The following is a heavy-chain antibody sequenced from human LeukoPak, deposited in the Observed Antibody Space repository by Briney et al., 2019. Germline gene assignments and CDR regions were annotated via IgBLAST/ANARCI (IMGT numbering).Heavy chain of an antibody. Sequence: SETLSLTCTVSGGSISSYYWSWIRQPPGKGLEWIGYIYYSGSTNYNPSLKSRVTISVDTSKNQFSLKLSSVTAADTAVYYCARDHLRTYYYGSGTINWFDPWGQGTLVTVSS. J-gene: IGHJ5*02. V-gene: IGHV4-59*01. D-gene: IGHD3-10*01. CDR2: IYYSGST. CDR1: GGSISSYY. CDR3: ARDHLRTYYYGSGTINWFDP.